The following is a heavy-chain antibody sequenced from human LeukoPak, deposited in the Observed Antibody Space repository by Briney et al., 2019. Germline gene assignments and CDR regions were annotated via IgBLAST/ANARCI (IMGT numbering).Heavy chain of an antibody. CDR3: ARGPSIAARYDAFDI. V-gene: IGHV3-48*03. D-gene: IGHD6-6*01. J-gene: IGHJ3*02. CDR1: EFTFTSYE. Sequence: GGSPRLSCAASEFTFTSYELNWVRQAPGKGLEWVSYISSSGNTISYADSVKGRFTISRDNAKNSLYLQVISLRAEDTAVYYCARGPSIAARYDAFDIWGQGTMVTVSS. CDR2: ISSSGNTI.